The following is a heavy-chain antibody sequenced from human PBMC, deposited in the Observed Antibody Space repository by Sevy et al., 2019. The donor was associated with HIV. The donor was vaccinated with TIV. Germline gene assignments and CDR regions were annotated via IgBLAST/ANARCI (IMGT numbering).Heavy chain of an antibody. Sequence: GGSLRLSCAASGFTFSSYWMSWVRQAPGKGLEWVANIKQDGSETYNVDSVKGGLTISRDNAKNSLYVQMNSLRAEDTAVYYGARGHNGVSWWYQTSNWFDPWGQGTLVTVSS. CDR1: GFTFSSYW. D-gene: IGHD2-8*01. V-gene: IGHV3-7*04. J-gene: IGHJ5*02. CDR2: IKQDGSET. CDR3: ARGHNGVSWWYQTSNWFDP.